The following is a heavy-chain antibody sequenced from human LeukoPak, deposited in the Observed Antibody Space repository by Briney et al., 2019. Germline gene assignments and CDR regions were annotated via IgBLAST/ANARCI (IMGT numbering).Heavy chain of an antibody. Sequence: ASVKVSCKASGYTFTSYDINWVRQAPGQGLEWMGWINTKTGNPTYAQGFTGRFVFSLDTSVSTSYLQISSLKAEDTAVYYCARDGVDTLFDPWGQGTLVTVSS. V-gene: IGHV7-4-1*02. J-gene: IGHJ5*02. CDR2: INTKTGNP. CDR3: ARDGVDTLFDP. D-gene: IGHD5-18*01. CDR1: GYTFTSYD.